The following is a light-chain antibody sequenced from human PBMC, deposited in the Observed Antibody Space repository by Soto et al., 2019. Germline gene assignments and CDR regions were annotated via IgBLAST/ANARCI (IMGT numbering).Light chain of an antibody. CDR3: SSYTSSSTLV. V-gene: IGLV2-14*01. Sequence: QSALTQPASESGSPGQSITISCTGTSSDVGGYNYVSWYQQHPGKAPKLMIYDVTNRPSGVSNRFSGSKSGNTASLTISGLRAEDEPDYYCSSYTSSSTLVFGGGTKVTLL. CDR2: DVT. CDR1: SSDVGGYNY. J-gene: IGLJ2*01.